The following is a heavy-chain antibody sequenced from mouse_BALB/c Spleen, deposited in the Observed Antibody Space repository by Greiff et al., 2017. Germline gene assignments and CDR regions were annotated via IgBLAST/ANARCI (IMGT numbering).Heavy chain of an antibody. Sequence: EVKLQQTGPELVKPGASVKISCKASGYSFTDYIMLWVKQSHGKSLEWIGNINPYYGSTSYNLKFKGKATLTVDKSSSTAYMQLNSLTSEDSAVYYCARLTGTEGYFDYWGQGTTLTVSS. V-gene: IGHV1-39*01. D-gene: IGHD4-1*01. CDR2: INPYYGST. CDR3: ARLTGTEGYFDY. J-gene: IGHJ2*01. CDR1: GYSFTDYI.